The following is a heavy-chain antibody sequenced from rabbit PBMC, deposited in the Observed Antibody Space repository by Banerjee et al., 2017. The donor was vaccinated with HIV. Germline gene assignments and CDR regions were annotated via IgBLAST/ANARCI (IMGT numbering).Heavy chain of an antibody. CDR1: GFSFSSIYY. J-gene: IGHJ6*01. Sequence: QEQLVESGGGLVQPEGSLTLTCTASGFSFSSIYYMCWVRRAPGKGLEWIACIGTGSGITWYASWAKGRFTISKTSSTTVTLQMTSLTAADTATYFCARGAGYADYGDTYYVMDLWGPGTLVTVS. CDR2: IGTGSGIT. D-gene: IGHD2-1*01. V-gene: IGHV1S45*01. CDR3: ARGAGYADYGDTYYVMDL.